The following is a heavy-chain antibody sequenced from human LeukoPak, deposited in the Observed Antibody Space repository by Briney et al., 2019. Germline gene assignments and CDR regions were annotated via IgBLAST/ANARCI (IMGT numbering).Heavy chain of an antibody. D-gene: IGHD4-17*01. CDR2: INHSGST. J-gene: IGHJ4*02. CDR3: ARVGDYDAY. V-gene: IGHV4-34*01. Sequence: PSETLSLTCAVYGGSFSGYYWSWIRQPPGKGLEWIGEINHSGSTNYNPSLKSRVTISVDTSKNQFSLKLSSVTAADTAVYYCARVGDYDAYWGQGTLVTVSS. CDR1: GGSFSGYY.